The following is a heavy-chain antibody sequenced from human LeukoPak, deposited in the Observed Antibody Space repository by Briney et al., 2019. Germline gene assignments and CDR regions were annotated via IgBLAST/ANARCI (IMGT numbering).Heavy chain of an antibody. J-gene: IGHJ2*01. D-gene: IGHD5-18*01. CDR2: IYSGGRT. V-gene: IGHV3-53*01. CDR1: GFTVSSNY. Sequence: GGSLRLSCAASGFTVSSNYMSWVRQAPGRGLEWVSLIYSGGRTDYADSVKGRFTLSRDNSKYMLFLQMNSLRVEDTAVYYCARDLPDSYGPEGNWYFDLWGRGTLVTVSS. CDR3: ARDLPDSYGPEGNWYFDL.